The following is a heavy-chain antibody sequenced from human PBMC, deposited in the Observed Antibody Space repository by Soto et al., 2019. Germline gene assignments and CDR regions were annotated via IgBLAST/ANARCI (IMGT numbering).Heavy chain of an antibody. CDR2: ISHDGRVT. CDR3: AREPYGDSQDFDS. CDR1: GFTFNSLS. Sequence: QVQLVESGGGMVQPGTSLRLSCAASGFTFNSLSLHWVRQRPDKGLEWVAVISHDGRVTFYADFVKGRFTVSRDNSKNTIYLQVNSLRAEDTAVDYCAREPYGDSQDFDSWGQGTLVTVSS. J-gene: IGHJ4*02. D-gene: IGHD2-21*02. V-gene: IGHV3-30*04.